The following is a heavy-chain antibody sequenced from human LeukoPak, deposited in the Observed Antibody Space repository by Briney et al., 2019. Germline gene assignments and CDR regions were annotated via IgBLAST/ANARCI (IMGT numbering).Heavy chain of an antibody. Sequence: GGSLRLSCAASGFTFSSYGMHWVRQAPGKGLEWVAFIRYDGSNKYYADSVKGRFTISRDNSKNTLYLQMNSLRAEDTAVYYCARDRPLWMAKGAFDIWGQGTMVTVSS. D-gene: IGHD3-10*01. CDR1: GFTFSSYG. CDR3: ARDRPLWMAKGAFDI. J-gene: IGHJ3*02. V-gene: IGHV3-30*02. CDR2: IRYDGSNK.